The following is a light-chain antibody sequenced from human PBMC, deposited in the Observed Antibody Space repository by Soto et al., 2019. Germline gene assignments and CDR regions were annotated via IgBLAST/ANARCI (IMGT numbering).Light chain of an antibody. Sequence: EIVMTQSPATLSVSPGERATLSCRASQSVSSNLAWYQQKPGQAPRLLIYGASTRATGIPARFSGSGSETEFTLTIGSLQSEDFAVSYCQQYNNWPRTFGQGTKLEIK. CDR1: QSVSSN. V-gene: IGKV3-15*01. CDR2: GAS. CDR3: QQYNNWPRT. J-gene: IGKJ2*01.